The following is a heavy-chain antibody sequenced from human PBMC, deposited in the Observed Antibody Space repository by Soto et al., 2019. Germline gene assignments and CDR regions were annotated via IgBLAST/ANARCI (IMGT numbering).Heavy chain of an antibody. CDR2: IKQDGSEK. D-gene: IGHD5-18*01. Sequence: SGGSLRLSCSASGFTFSSYWMSWVRQAPGKGLEWVVNIKQDGSEKYYVDSVKGRFTISRDNAKNSLYLQMNSLRAEDTAVYYCARSTKYSYAFFDYWGQGTLVTVSS. J-gene: IGHJ4*02. CDR1: GFTFSSYW. V-gene: IGHV3-7*01. CDR3: ARSTKYSYAFFDY.